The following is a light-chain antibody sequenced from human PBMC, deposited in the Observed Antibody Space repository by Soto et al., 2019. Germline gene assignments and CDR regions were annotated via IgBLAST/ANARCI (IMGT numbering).Light chain of an antibody. V-gene: IGLV2-23*02. CDR1: SSDIGSYKL. CDR2: EVT. J-gene: IGLJ1*01. CDR3: SSYAGSSNV. Sequence: QSALTQPASVSGSTGQSITISCTGTSSDIGSYKLVSWYQQHPGKVPKLMIYEVTKRPSGVSDRFSGSKSGNTASLTISGLQAEDEADYYCSSYAGSSNVFGTGTKLTVL.